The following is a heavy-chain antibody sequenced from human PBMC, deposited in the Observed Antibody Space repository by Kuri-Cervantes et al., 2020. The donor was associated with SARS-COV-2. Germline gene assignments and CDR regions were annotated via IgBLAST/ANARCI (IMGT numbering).Heavy chain of an antibody. CDR1: EYSFTTYW. Sequence: GESLKISCEASEYSFTTYWIGWVRQLPGKGLEWMGIIYPGDSDTRYSPSFQGQVTISADKSISTAYLQWSSLKASDTAMYYCARRDFGSGSYYLDYWGQGTLVTVSS. CDR3: ARRDFGSGSYYLDY. CDR2: IYPGDSDT. V-gene: IGHV5-51*01. D-gene: IGHD3-10*01. J-gene: IGHJ4*02.